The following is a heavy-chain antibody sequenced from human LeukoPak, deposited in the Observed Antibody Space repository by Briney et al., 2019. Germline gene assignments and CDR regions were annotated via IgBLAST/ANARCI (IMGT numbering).Heavy chain of an antibody. CDR3: ARARNDYDSSGFSALDL. D-gene: IGHD3-22*01. CDR2: ISSLSSFT. J-gene: IGHJ5*02. V-gene: IGHV3-11*06. Sequence: GGSLRLSCAASGFTFRDYYMSWIRQAPGKGLECVAYISSLSSFTKYADSVKGRFTISRDNSKNTLYLQVNSLRAEDTAVYYCARARNDYDSSGFSALDLWGQGTLVTVSS. CDR1: GFTFRDYY.